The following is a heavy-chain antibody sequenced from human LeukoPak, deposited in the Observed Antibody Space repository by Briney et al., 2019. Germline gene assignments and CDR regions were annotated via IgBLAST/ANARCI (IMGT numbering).Heavy chain of an antibody. CDR3: AKDRPNYYGSNGHYYKLNGDC. D-gene: IGHD3-22*01. CDR2: ITSSGAAT. CDR1: GFTFSSYA. Sequence: GGSLRLSCAASGFTFSSYAMSWVRQAPGKGLGWVPSITSSGAATYYADSVKGRFTISRDNSDNTLYLQMNSLRAEDTAVYYCAKDRPNYYGSNGHYYKLNGDCWGRGTLVTVSS. V-gene: IGHV3-23*01. J-gene: IGHJ4*02.